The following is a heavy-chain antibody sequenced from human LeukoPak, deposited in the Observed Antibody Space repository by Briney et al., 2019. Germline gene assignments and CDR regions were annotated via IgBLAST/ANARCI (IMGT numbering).Heavy chain of an antibody. CDR2: IIPIFGTA. CDR1: GGTFSSYA. J-gene: IGHJ3*02. CDR3: ARGETIFGVVIIRGDAFDI. V-gene: IGHV1-69*13. D-gene: IGHD3-3*01. Sequence: SVKVSCKASGGTFSSYAISWVRQAPGQGLEWMGGIIPIFGTANYAQKFQGRVTITADESTSTAYMELSSLRSEDTAVYYCARGETIFGVVIIRGDAFDIWGQGTMVTVSS.